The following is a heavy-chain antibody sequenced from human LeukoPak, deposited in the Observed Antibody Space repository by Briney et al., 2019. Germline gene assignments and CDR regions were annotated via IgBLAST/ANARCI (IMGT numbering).Heavy chain of an antibody. CDR2: IIPIFGTA. Sequence: ASVKVSCKASGGTFSSYAISWVQQAPGQGLEWMGGIIPIFGTANYAQKFQGRVTITADKSTSTAYMELSSLRSEDTAVYYCARVNYYYYYYYMDVWGKGTTVTVSS. V-gene: IGHV1-69*06. CDR1: GGTFSSYA. CDR3: ARVNYYYYYYYMDV. J-gene: IGHJ6*03.